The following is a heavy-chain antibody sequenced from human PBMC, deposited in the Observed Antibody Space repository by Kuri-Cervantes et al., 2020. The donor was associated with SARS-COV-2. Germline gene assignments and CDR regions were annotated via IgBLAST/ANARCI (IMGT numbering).Heavy chain of an antibody. CDR2: VSGYNGHT. D-gene: IGHD2-21*01. CDR1: GYTFTSSG. Sequence: ASVKGSCKASGYTFTSSGISWVRQAPGQGLEWMGWVSGYNGHTNYAQKLQGRVTMTTDTSTTTAYMELRSLRSDDTAVFYCVRDGYGDYVDYWGQGTLVTVSS. J-gene: IGHJ4*02. V-gene: IGHV1-18*04. CDR3: VRDGYGDYVDY.